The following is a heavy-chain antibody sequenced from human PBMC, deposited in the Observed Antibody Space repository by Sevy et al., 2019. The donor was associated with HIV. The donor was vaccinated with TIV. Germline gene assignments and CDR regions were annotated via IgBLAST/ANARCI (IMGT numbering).Heavy chain of an antibody. D-gene: IGHD2-15*01. CDR1: GYTFSGYA. CDR3: AKDRGAVVVGEEYYLDY. V-gene: IGHV3-23*01. Sequence: GGSLRLSCAGSGYTFSGYAMSWVRQAPGKGLEWVSAISASGISTYYAGSVKGRVTISRDNSKNTLYLAMDSLRDDDTALYYCAKDRGAVVVGEEYYLDYWGRGTLVTVSS. J-gene: IGHJ4*02. CDR2: ISASGIST.